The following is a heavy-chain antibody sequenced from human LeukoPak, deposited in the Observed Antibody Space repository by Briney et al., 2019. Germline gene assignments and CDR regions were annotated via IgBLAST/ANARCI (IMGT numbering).Heavy chain of an antibody. Sequence: GGSLRLSCSASGFIVNNNFMSWVRQAPGKGLEWVSDIYSGGNTYYADSVKGRFTISRDNSKNTLYLQMNSLRADDTAMYYCARAQSAAGPDTDWFDPWGQGTLVTVSS. D-gene: IGHD6-13*01. J-gene: IGHJ5*02. CDR2: IYSGGNT. V-gene: IGHV3-53*01. CDR1: GFIVNNNF. CDR3: ARAQSAAGPDTDWFDP.